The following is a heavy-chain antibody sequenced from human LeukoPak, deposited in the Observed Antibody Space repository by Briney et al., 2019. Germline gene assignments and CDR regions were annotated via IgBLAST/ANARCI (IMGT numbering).Heavy chain of an antibody. V-gene: IGHV1-2*02. CDR1: GYTFTGYY. CDR2: INPNSGGT. D-gene: IGHD1-26*01. J-gene: IGHJ5*02. Sequence: ASVKVSCKASGYTFTGYYMHRVRQAPGQGLEWTGWINPNSGGTNYAQKFQGRVTMTRDTSISTAYMELSRLRSDDTAVYYCARGALPWENWFDPWGQGTLVTVSS. CDR3: ARGALPWENWFDP.